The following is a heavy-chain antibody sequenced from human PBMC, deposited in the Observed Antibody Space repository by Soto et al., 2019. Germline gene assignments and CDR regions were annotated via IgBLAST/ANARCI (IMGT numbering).Heavy chain of an antibody. D-gene: IGHD3-3*01. CDR3: ARDRGLRYYDFWSGFLFYGMDV. CDR1: GGTFSSYV. J-gene: IGHJ6*02. V-gene: IGHV1-69*01. Sequence: QVQLVQSGAEVKKPGSSVKVSCKASGGTFSSYVISWVRQAPGQGLEWMGGITPIFGTPRYAQNFQGRVTITADESTSTAYMELSSLRSEDTAVYYCARDRGLRYYDFWSGFLFYGMDVWGQGTTVTGSS. CDR2: ITPIFGTP.